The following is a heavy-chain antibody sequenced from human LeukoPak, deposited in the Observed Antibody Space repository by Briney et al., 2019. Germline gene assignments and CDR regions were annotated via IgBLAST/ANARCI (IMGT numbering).Heavy chain of an antibody. CDR2: FDPEDGET. Sequence: ASVKVSCKVSGYTLTELSMHWVRQAPGKGLEWMGGFDPEDGETIYAQKFQGRVTMTEDTSTDTAYMELSSLRSEDTVLYKHTTDYDILTGYRYWGQGTLVTVSS. V-gene: IGHV1-24*01. CDR1: GYTLTELS. D-gene: IGHD3-9*01. J-gene: IGHJ4*02. CDR3: TTDYDILTGYRY.